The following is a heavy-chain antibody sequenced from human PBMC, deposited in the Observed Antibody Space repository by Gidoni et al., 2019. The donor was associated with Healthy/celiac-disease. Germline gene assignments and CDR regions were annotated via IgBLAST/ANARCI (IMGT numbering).Heavy chain of an antibody. J-gene: IGHJ4*02. CDR3: AHSALKVVVTPYFDY. D-gene: IGHD2-21*02. CDR1: GFSLSTRGVG. V-gene: IGHV2-5*01. CDR2: IYWNDDK. Sequence: QITLKESGPTLVKPTQTLTLTCTFSGFSLSTRGVGVGWIRQPPGKALEWLALIYWNDDKRYSPSLKSRLTITKDTSKNQVVLTMTNMDPVDTATYYCAHSALKVVVTPYFDYWGPGNPGHRLL.